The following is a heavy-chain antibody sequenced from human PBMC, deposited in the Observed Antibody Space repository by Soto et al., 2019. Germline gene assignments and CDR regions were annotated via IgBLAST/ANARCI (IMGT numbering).Heavy chain of an antibody. J-gene: IGHJ5*02. CDR2: FDLENGDT. Sequence: ASVKVSCKVSGYTITELSIHWVRQAPGEGLEWMGGFDLENGDTIYAQRFQGRVTMTEESSADTHYMELSSLRSEDTAVYYCAREVRQINRFDRCGQRTMFAVSS. CDR3: AREVRQINRFDR. CDR1: GYTITELS. V-gene: IGHV1-24*01.